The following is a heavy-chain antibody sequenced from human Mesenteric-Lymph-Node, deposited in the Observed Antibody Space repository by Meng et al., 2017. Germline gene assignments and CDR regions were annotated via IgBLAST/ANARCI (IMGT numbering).Heavy chain of an antibody. D-gene: IGHD5-18*01. V-gene: IGHV1-18*01. J-gene: IGHJ4*02. Sequence: ASVKVSCKASGGTFSSYAISWVRQAPGQGLEWMGWINTYDGNTNYAQKFQGRVTMTTDTSTSTAYMELRSLRSDDTAVYYCARGRGYNYNYLDYWGQETLVTVSS. CDR1: GGTFSSYA. CDR3: ARGRGYNYNYLDY. CDR2: INTYDGNT.